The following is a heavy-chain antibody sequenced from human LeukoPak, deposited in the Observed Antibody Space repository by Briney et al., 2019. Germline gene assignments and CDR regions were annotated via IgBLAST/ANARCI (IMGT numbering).Heavy chain of an antibody. D-gene: IGHD3-10*01. CDR3: AGGRITMVRGVVSFPMDV. CDR2: IYQSGST. V-gene: IGHV4-4*02. Sequence: SETLSLTCAVSGGSITSSNWWSWVRQPPGKGLEWIGEIYQSGSTNYNPSLKSRVTISINKSKNQFSLKMSSVTAADTAVYYCAGGRITMVRGVVSFPMDVWGQGTTVTVSS. J-gene: IGHJ6*02. CDR1: GGSITSSNW.